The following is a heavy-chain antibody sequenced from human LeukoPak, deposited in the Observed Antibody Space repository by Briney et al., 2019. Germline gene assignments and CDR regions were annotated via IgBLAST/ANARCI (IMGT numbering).Heavy chain of an antibody. CDR2: IYYGGST. CDR1: GGSISSYY. CDR3: ARDRGSAFDI. V-gene: IGHV4-59*01. J-gene: IGHJ3*02. Sequence: SETLSLTCTVSGGSISSYYWSWIRQPPGKGLEWIGYIYYGGSTNYNPSLKSRVTISVDTSKNQFSLKLSSVTAADTAVYYCARDRGSAFDIWGQGTMVTVTS.